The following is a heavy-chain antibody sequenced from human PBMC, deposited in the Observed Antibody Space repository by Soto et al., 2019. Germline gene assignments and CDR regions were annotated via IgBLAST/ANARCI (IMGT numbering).Heavy chain of an antibody. CDR3: AVRKENAFDI. V-gene: IGHV2-5*02. J-gene: IGHJ3*02. Sequence: QITLKESGPTLVKPTQTLTLTCTFSGFSLSTSGVGVGWIRQPPGKALEWLALIYWDDDKPYSPSLKSRLSITTATSKNQVVLTMNDMAPVETATYYCAVRKENAFDIGSEGTVLAVS. CDR2: IYWDDDK. CDR1: GFSLSTSGVG.